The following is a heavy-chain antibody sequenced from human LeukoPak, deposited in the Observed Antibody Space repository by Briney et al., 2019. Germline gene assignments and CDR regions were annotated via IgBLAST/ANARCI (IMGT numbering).Heavy chain of an antibody. CDR2: INWDGGST. Sequence: GGSLRLSYAASGFTLDDYGMSWVRPPPARGLEWVYGINWDGGSTGYADFVKGRFTISRDNAKNSLYLQMNSLRAEDTALYYCARDLGIAVAGTFWFDPWGQGTLVTVSS. D-gene: IGHD6-19*01. CDR1: GFTLDDYG. J-gene: IGHJ5*02. V-gene: IGHV3-20*03. CDR3: ARDLGIAVAGTFWFDP.